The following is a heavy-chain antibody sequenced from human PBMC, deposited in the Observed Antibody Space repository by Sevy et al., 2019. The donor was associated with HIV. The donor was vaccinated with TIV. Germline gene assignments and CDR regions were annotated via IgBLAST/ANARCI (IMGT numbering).Heavy chain of an antibody. Sequence: GGSLRLSCAVSGFTFRSYWMSWVRQAPGKGLEWVAHIKVDGSEKYHVDSVKGRFTISRDNAKNSLFLQMNSLRSEDTAVYYCATTKDYYDSSGSPFDYWGQGTLVTVSS. CDR1: GFTFRSYW. CDR3: ATTKDYYDSSGSPFDY. CDR2: IKVDGSEK. V-gene: IGHV3-7*03. J-gene: IGHJ4*02. D-gene: IGHD3-22*01.